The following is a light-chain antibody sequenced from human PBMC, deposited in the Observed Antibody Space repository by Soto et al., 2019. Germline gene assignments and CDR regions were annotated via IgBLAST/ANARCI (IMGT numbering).Light chain of an antibody. CDR3: QQRGDWPGT. J-gene: IGKJ3*01. V-gene: IGKV3-11*01. CDR2: NSS. Sequence: EVVLTQSPVTLSLSPGERATLSCRASQSISNYLAWYQQKPGQAPRLLIYNSSTRVTGIPARFSGSGSGTDFTLTISSLEPEDFAVYYCQQRGDWPGTFGPGTKVDIK. CDR1: QSISNY.